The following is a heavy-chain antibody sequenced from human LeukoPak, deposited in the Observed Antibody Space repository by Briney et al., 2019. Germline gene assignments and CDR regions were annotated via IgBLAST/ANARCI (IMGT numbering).Heavy chain of an antibody. CDR1: GFTFSSYA. CDR2: ISGNGGST. D-gene: IGHD3-9*01. Sequence: GGSLRLSCAASGFTFSSYAMTWVRQAPGEALEWVSGISGNGGSTYYADSVKGRFTISRDNSKNTLYLLMNSLRAEDTAAYYCAKDRGRYFDWLYDFWGQGTLVTVSS. J-gene: IGHJ4*02. V-gene: IGHV3-23*01. CDR3: AKDRGRYFDWLYDF.